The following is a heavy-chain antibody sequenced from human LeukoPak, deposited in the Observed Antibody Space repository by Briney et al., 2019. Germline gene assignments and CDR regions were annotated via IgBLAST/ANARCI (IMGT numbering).Heavy chain of an antibody. V-gene: IGHV4-61*01. CDR1: GGSVSSDSYY. D-gene: IGHD6-13*01. Sequence: PSETLSLTCTVSGGSVSSDSYYWSWIRQPPGKGLEWIGYIYYSGSTNYNPSLKSRVTISVDTSKNQFSLKLSSVTAADTAVYYCARGLQLAPTGYYYYGMDVWGQGTTVTVSS. CDR3: ARGLQLAPTGYYYYGMDV. J-gene: IGHJ6*02. CDR2: IYYSGST.